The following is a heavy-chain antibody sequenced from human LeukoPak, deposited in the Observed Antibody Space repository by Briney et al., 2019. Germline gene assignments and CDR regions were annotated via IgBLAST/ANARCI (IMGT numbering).Heavy chain of an antibody. D-gene: IGHD3-10*01. V-gene: IGHV3-48*01. Sequence: GGSLRLSCAASGFIFSKYSMNWVRQAPGKGLEWVSYISSSGSSIYYADSVKGRFTISRDNAKNSLFLQLDSLRVEDTAVYYCARELMVRGVTDYWGQGTLVTVSS. J-gene: IGHJ4*02. CDR2: ISSSGSSI. CDR1: GFIFSKYS. CDR3: ARELMVRGVTDY.